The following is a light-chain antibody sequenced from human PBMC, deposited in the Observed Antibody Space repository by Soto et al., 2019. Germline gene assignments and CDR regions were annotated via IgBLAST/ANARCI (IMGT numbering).Light chain of an antibody. J-gene: IGKJ1*01. CDR1: QGITYY. CDR2: GAS. Sequence: DLQMTQSPSSLSASVGDRVTITCRASQGITYYLAWFQQKPGKAPKSLIYGASSLRSGVPSRFNGSGFGTDFSSTISSLQPEDIATYYCHQYDSYPRTFGPGTKVEIK. CDR3: HQYDSYPRT. V-gene: IGKV1-16*01.